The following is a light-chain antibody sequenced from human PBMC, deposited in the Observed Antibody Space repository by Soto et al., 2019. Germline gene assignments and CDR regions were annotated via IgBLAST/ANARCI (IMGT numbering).Light chain of an antibody. J-gene: IGKJ2*01. CDR2: EAS. CDR1: QTVYTW. CDR3: QQYSSYSPYT. V-gene: IGKV1-5*03. Sequence: DIQMTQSPSTLSASIGDRVTITCRASQTVYTWLAWYQQKPGTAPKLLIYEASTLHSGVPSRFTDSGSGTEFTLVISRLQPDDFATYYCQQYSSYSPYTFGQGTKVEI.